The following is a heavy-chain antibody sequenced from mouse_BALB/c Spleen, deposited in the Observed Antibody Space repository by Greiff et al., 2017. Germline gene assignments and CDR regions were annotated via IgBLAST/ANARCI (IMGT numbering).Heavy chain of an antibody. CDR3: ATRYDAY. CDR2: INSNGGST. D-gene: IGHD2-14*01. Sequence: EVQGVESGGGLVQPGGSLKLSCAASGFTFSSYGMSWVRQTPDKRLELVATINSNGGSTYYPDSVKGRFTISRDNAKNTLYLQMSSLKSEDTAMYYCATRYDAYWGQGTLVTVSA. CDR1: GFTFSSYG. V-gene: IGHV5-6-3*01. J-gene: IGHJ3*01.